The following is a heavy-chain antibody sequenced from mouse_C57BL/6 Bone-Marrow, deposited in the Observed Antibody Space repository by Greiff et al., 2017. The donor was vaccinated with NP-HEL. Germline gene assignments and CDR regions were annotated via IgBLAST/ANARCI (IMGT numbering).Heavy chain of an antibody. V-gene: IGHV1-9*01. J-gene: IGHJ1*03. CDR2: ILPGSDST. CDR3: AIYYYGSGYFEV. D-gene: IGHD1-1*01. CDR1: GYTFTGYW. Sequence: QVQLQQSGAELMKPGASVKLSCKATGYTFTGYWIEWVKQRPGHGLEWIGEILPGSDSTNYNEKFKGKATFTADTSSNTAYMQLISMTNEDSAIYYGAIYYYGSGYFEVWGTGTTVTVAS.